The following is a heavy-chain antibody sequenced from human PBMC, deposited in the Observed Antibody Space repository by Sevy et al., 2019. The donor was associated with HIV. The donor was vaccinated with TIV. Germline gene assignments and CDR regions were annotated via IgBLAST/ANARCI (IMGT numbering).Heavy chain of an antibody. CDR1: GGTFSSYA. CDR2: IIPILGIA. J-gene: IGHJ5*02. V-gene: IGHV1-69*04. D-gene: IGHD6-6*01. CDR3: ARVNSSFQKSLYWFDP. Sequence: ASVKVSCKASGGTFSSYAISWVRQAPGQGLEWMGRIIPILGIANYAQKFQGRVTITADKSTSTAYMELSSLRSEDTAVYYCARVNSSFQKSLYWFDPWGQGTLVTVSS.